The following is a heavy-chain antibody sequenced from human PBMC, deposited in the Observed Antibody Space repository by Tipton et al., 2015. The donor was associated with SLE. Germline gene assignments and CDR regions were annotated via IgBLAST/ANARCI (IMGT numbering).Heavy chain of an antibody. CDR2: IFYTGST. J-gene: IGHJ2*01. CDR1: GGSFSNSY. Sequence: LRLSCTVSGGSFSNSYWTWVRQPPGKGLEWIGSIFYTGSTHYNPSLTSRVSISLDTSKSLFSLRLSSVTAADTAVYFCARRIPHHYYFDLWGRGTLVTVSS. D-gene: IGHD1-26*01. V-gene: IGHV4-59*01. CDR3: ARRIPHHYYFDL.